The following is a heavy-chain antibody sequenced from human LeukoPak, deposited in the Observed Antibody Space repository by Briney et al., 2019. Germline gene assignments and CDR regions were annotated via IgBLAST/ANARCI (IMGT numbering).Heavy chain of an antibody. D-gene: IGHD3-10*01. CDR2: IRSSSNSYAA. J-gene: IGHJ4*02. V-gene: IGHV3-73*01. Sequence: GGSLRLSCAASGFTFSDSAIHWVRQASGKGLEWVGRIRSSSNSYAADYAASVDGRFTISRDESKNTAYLQMNSLKTDDTAVYYCTTTIYGSGKAGYWGQGTLVTVSS. CDR1: GFTFSDSA. CDR3: TTTIYGSGKAGY.